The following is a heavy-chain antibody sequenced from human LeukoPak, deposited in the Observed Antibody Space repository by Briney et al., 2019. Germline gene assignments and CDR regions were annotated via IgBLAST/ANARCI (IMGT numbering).Heavy chain of an antibody. CDR2: IIPIFGTA. CDR1: GGTFSSYA. Sequence: SVKVSCKASGGTFSSYAISWVRQAPGQGLEWMGGIIPIFGTANYAQKFQGRVTITADESTSTAYMELSSLRSEDTAVYYCARDSADTIFGVAGNWCDPLGQGTLVTVSS. CDR3: ARDSADTIFGVAGNWCDP. D-gene: IGHD3-3*01. J-gene: IGHJ5*02. V-gene: IGHV1-69*13.